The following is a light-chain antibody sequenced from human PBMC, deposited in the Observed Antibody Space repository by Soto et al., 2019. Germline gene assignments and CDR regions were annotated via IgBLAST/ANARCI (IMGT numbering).Light chain of an antibody. J-gene: IGLJ1*01. CDR2: EVS. Sequence: QSALTQPASASGSPGQSITISCTGTTSDVGGYNYVSWYQQHPGKVPKLLIHEVSNRPSGVSNRFSGSKSGNTASLTISGLQAEDEADYYCPSKTSSTSYVFGTGTKVTVL. V-gene: IGLV2-14*01. CDR3: PSKTSSTSYV. CDR1: TSDVGGYNY.